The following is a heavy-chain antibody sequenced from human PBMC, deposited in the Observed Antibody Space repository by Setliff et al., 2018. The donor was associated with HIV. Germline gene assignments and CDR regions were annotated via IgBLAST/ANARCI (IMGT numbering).Heavy chain of an antibody. CDR1: GGPLSGHY. Sequence: SETLSLTCAVYGGPLSGHYWSWIRQPPGQGLEWIGETSHSGKTNYNPSLKSRVTISVDTSKNQFSLKLTSVTAADTAVYYCVTSSSWSSRLNFCGPGMLVTVSS. J-gene: IGHJ4*02. D-gene: IGHD2-2*01. CDR2: TSHSGKT. V-gene: IGHV4-34*01. CDR3: VTSSSWSSRLNF.